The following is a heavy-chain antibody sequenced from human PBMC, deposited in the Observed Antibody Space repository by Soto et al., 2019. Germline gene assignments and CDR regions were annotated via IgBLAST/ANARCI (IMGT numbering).Heavy chain of an antibody. V-gene: IGHV4-59*08. J-gene: IGHJ6*01. D-gene: IGHD6-13*01. Sequence: PSETLSLTCTVSGGSISSYYWSWIRQPPGKGLEWIGYIYYSGSTNYNPSLKSRVTISVDTSKNQFSLKLSSVTAADTAVYYCARFFIAAAGTYYYYYGMDVWGQRTTVPASS. CDR2: IYYSGST. CDR3: ARFFIAAAGTYYYYYGMDV. CDR1: GGSISSYY.